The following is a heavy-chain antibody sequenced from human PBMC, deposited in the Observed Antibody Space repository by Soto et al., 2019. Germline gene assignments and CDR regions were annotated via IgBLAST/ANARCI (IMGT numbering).Heavy chain of an antibody. D-gene: IGHD6-19*01. V-gene: IGHV3-30-3*01. J-gene: IGHJ4*02. Sequence: PGGSLRLSGAASGFTFSSYAMHGVGQGPGKGLEGVAVISYDGSNKYYADSVKGRFTISRDNSKDTLYLQMNSLRAEDTAVYYCASGITPRLVRYDFDSWGQGTLVTVSS. CDR3: ASGITPRLVRYDFDS. CDR1: GFTFSSYA. CDR2: ISYDGSNK.